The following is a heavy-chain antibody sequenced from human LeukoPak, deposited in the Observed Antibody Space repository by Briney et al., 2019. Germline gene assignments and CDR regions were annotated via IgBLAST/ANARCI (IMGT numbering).Heavy chain of an antibody. CDR3: ARGLVVVSSKPEYFDY. CDR1: GGSISSSSYY. V-gene: IGHV4-39*01. D-gene: IGHD3-22*01. CDR2: TYYSGST. J-gene: IGHJ4*02. Sequence: PSETLSLTCTVSGGSISSSSYYWGWIRQPPGKGLEWIGSTYYSGSTYYNPSLKSRVTISVDTSKNQFSLKLSSVTAADTAVYYCARGLVVVSSKPEYFDYWGQGTLVTVSS.